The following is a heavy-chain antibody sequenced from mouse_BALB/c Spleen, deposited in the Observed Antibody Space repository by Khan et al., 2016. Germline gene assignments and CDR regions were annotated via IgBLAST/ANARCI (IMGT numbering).Heavy chain of an antibody. J-gene: IGHJ1*01. Sequence: QVQLQQPGAELVKPGTSVKMSCKASGYNFTSYWINWVKLRPGQGLEWIGDIYPGSGSTNYNEKFKSKATLTVDKSSSTAYMQLSSLASEDSALYYCASAALSYGSIGWYFDVWGAGTTVTVSS. CDR3: ASAALSYGSIGWYFDV. V-gene: IGHV1-55*01. CDR1: GYNFTSYW. D-gene: IGHD1-1*01. CDR2: IYPGSGST.